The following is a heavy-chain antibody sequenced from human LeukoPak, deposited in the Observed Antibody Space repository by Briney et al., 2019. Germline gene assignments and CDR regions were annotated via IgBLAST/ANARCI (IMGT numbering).Heavy chain of an antibody. CDR1: GYSISSGYY. D-gene: IGHD5-24*01. CDR2: IHHSGST. J-gene: IGHJ5*02. Sequence: KPSETLSLTCVVSGYSISSGYYWGWIRQPPGKGLEWIATIHHSGSTYYSPSLKSRVTISVDTSKNQLSLKLSSVTAADTAVYYCARLRDLYNCFDPWGQGTLVIVSS. CDR3: ARLRDLYNCFDP. V-gene: IGHV4-38-2*01.